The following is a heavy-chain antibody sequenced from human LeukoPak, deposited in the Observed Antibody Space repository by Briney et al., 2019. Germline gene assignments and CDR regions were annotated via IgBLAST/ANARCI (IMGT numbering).Heavy chain of an antibody. D-gene: IGHD3-10*01. V-gene: IGHV1-2*02. CDR2: INPNSGGT. CDR1: GYTFTGYY. CDR3: ARVPYYYGSGSYGNGHRWFDP. Sequence: ASVKVSCKASGYTFTGYYMHWVRQAPGQGLEWMGWINPNSGGTNYAQKFQGRVTMTRDTSISTAYMELSRLRSDDTAVYYCARVPYYYGSGSYGNGHRWFDPWGQGTLVTVSS. J-gene: IGHJ5*02.